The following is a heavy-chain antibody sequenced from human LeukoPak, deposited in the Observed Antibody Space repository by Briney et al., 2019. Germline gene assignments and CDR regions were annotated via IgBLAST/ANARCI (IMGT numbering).Heavy chain of an antibody. CDR2: IGGPDDT. D-gene: IGHD7-27*01. J-gene: IGHJ4*02. V-gene: IGHV3-23*01. CDR3: AKDATPRNSVWDYFDY. Sequence: QLGGSLRLSCAASGFSFNIHAMTWVRPAPGKGLEWVAVIGGPDDTHYADSVKGRFAVSRDDSTNTVFLQMNSLRADDSAIYYCAKDATPRNSVWDYFDYWGQGTLGTVSS. CDR1: GFSFNIHA.